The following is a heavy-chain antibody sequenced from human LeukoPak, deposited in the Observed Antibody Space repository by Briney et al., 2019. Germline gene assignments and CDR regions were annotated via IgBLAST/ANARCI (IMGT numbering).Heavy chain of an antibody. J-gene: IGHJ3*02. CDR1: GFTHSIFR. D-gene: IGHD6-13*01. V-gene: IGHV3-48*01. Sequence: GGSLSLLYAASGFTHSIFRMICVREARGRGVGGGSYISSSRSTIYYADSVKGRFTISRDNGKNSLYLQMNSLGAEDPGVYYCARDGVYSSSQHDAFDIWGQGTMVTVSS. CDR3: ARDGVYSSSQHDAFDI. CDR2: ISSSRSTI.